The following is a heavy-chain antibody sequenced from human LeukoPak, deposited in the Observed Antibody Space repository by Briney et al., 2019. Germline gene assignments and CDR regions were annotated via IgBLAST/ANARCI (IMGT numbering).Heavy chain of an antibody. Sequence: SETLSLTCTVSGGSISSSSYYWGWIRQPPGKGLEWIGSIYYSGSTYYNPSLKSRVTISVDTSKNQFSLKLSSVTAADTAVYYCARQDGVSGSYLFDPWGQGTLVTVSS. CDR2: IYYSGST. CDR1: GGSISSSSYY. J-gene: IGHJ5*02. CDR3: ARQDGVSGSYLFDP. D-gene: IGHD1-26*01. V-gene: IGHV4-39*01.